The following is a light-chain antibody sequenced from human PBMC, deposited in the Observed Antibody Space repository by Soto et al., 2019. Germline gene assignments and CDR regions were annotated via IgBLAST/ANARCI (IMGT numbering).Light chain of an antibody. CDR2: GAS. Sequence: EIVMTQSPATLSVSPGERATLSCRASQSVSSNLAWYQQKPGQAPRLLIYGASTRGTGIPARFSGSGSGTEYTPTISSLQSKDLAVYHCQQYNNWPDFGQGTRLEIK. V-gene: IGKV3-15*01. CDR3: QQYNNWPD. CDR1: QSVSSN. J-gene: IGKJ5*01.